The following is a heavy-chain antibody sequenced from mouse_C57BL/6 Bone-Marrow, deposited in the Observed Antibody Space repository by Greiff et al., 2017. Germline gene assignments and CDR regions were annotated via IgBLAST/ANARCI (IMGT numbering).Heavy chain of an antibody. CDR1: GYTFTNYW. D-gene: IGHD2-1*01. V-gene: IGHV1-63*01. CDR3: ARETYGNYEGYFDV. CDR2: IYPGGGYT. Sequence: VHLVESGAELVRPGTSVKMSCKASGYTFTNYWIGWAKQRPGHGLEWIGDIYPGGGYTNYNEKFKGKATLTADKSSSTAYMQFSSLTSEDSAIYYCARETYGNYEGYFDVWGTGTTVTVSS. J-gene: IGHJ1*03.